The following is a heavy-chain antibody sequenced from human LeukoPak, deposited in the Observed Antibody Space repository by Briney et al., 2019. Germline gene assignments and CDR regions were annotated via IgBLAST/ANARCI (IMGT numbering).Heavy chain of an antibody. Sequence: SETLSLTCAVYGGSFSGYYWSWIRQPPGKGLEWIGEINHSGSTNYNPSLKSRVTISVDTSKNQFSLKLSSVTAADTAVYYCARTGSYTVVRGVINWFDPWGQGTLVTVSS. D-gene: IGHD3-10*01. J-gene: IGHJ5*02. V-gene: IGHV4-34*01. CDR2: INHSGST. CDR1: GGSFSGYY. CDR3: ARTGSYTVVRGVINWFDP.